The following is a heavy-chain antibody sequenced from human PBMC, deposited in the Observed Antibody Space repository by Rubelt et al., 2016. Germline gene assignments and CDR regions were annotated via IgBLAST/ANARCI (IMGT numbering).Heavy chain of an antibody. CDR2: ISAYNGNT. V-gene: IGHV1-18*01. CDR3: AREYEGYCSSTSCFRPGFDY. J-gene: IGHJ4*02. D-gene: IGHD2-2*01. Sequence: QGLEWMGWISAYNGNTNYAQKLQGRVTMTTDTSTSTAYMELRSLRSDDTAVYYCAREYEGYCSSTSCFRPGFDYWGQGTLVTVSS.